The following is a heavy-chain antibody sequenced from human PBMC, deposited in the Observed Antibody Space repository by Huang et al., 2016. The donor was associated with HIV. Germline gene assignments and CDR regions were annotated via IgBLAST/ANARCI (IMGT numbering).Heavy chain of an antibody. CDR2: ISGNGNSK. CDR3: AKAPLAAYYYYYMDV. V-gene: IGHV3-23*01. Sequence: EVQLLESGGGLVQPGGSLRLSCAASGFTFSSHTMSWVRQAPGKGMKWVYGISGNGNSKYYAESVKGRFPSSRDNSKNTLLLQMNGLRAEDTAVYYCAKAPLAAYYYYYMDVWGKGTTVTVSS. CDR1: GFTFSSHT. J-gene: IGHJ6*03.